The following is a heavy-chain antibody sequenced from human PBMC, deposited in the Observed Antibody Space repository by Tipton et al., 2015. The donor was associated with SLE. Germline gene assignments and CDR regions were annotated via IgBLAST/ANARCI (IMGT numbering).Heavy chain of an antibody. CDR2: ISAYNGNT. CDR1: GYTFTSYG. V-gene: IGHV1-18*01. J-gene: IGHJ5*02. Sequence: QLVQSGPEVKKPGSSVKVSCKASGYTFTSYGISWVRQAPGQGLEWMGWISAYNGNTNYAQKLQGRVTMTTDTSTSTAYMELSSLRSEDTAVYYCARASIAAAANNWFDPWGQGTLVTVSS. D-gene: IGHD6-13*01. CDR3: ARASIAAAANNWFDP.